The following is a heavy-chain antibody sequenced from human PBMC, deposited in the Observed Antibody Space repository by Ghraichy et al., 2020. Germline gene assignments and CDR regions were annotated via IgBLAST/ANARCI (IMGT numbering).Heavy chain of an antibody. D-gene: IGHD6-6*01. Sequence: ETLSLTCTVSGGSIISGGSYWGWIRQPPGKGLEWVATIYYTGSTYYNPSLRGRVTISVDTSKNQFSLKLSSVTAADTAVYYCAGVPHNCFDPWGQGTLVTVSS. CDR2: IYYTGST. CDR3: AGVPHNCFDP. CDR1: GGSIISGGSY. V-gene: IGHV4-39*01. J-gene: IGHJ5*02.